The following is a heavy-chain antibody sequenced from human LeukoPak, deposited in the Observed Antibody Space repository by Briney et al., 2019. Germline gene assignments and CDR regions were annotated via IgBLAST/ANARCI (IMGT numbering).Heavy chain of an antibody. Sequence: SGGSLGLSCAASGFTVSRNYMSWVRQAPGKGLEWVSVIYSGGNTYYADSVKGRFTISRDNSKNTLYLQMNSLTAEDTAVYYCANLPRGDYWGLGTQVTVSS. J-gene: IGHJ4*02. D-gene: IGHD3-10*01. V-gene: IGHV3-53*01. CDR1: GFTVSRNY. CDR3: ANLPRGDY. CDR2: IYSGGNT.